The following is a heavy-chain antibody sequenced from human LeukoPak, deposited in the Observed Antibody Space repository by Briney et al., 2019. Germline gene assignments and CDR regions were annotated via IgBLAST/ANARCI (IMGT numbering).Heavy chain of an antibody. Sequence: PGGSPRLSCAASGFTFSSYGMHWVRQAPGKGLEWVAVISYDGSNKYYADSVKGRFTISRDNSKNTLYLQMNSLRAEDTAVYYCAKNGIAAAGTGSQFLDYWGQGTLVTVSS. J-gene: IGHJ4*02. V-gene: IGHV3-30*18. CDR3: AKNGIAAAGTGSQFLDY. CDR2: ISYDGSNK. CDR1: GFTFSSYG. D-gene: IGHD6-13*01.